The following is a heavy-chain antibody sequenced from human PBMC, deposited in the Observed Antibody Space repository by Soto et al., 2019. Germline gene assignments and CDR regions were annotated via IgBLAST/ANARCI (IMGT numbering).Heavy chain of an antibody. Sequence: XGSLRLSCAASGFTFSSYGMNWVRQAPGKGPEWVAVVSYDEITKYYADSVKGRFTISRDNSKNTVYLQMNSLRPEDTAVYYCAKPLGFIRRAMAQGTDYSGPGTLVTVFS. V-gene: IGHV3-30*18. CDR1: GFTFSSYG. J-gene: IGHJ4*02. CDR3: AKPLGFIRRAMAQGTDY. D-gene: IGHD5-18*01. CDR2: VSYDEITK.